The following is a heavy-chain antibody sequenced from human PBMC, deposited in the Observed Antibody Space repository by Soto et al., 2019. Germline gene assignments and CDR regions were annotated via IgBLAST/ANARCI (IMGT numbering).Heavy chain of an antibody. CDR3: ARHEVDWDYYFDS. CDR1: GGSISVSTYY. CDR2: IYCTGII. Sequence: PSETLSLTCTVSGGSISVSTYYWGWIRQPPGKGLEWIGSIYCTGIIYFNPSLESRGAISIDTSKNQFSLELSSVTAADTAVYFCARHEVDWDYYFDSWGQGTLVTVSS. V-gene: IGHV4-39*01. J-gene: IGHJ4*02. D-gene: IGHD1-7*01.